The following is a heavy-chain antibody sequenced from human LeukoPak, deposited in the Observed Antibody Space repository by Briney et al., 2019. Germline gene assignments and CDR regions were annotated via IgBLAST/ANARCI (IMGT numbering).Heavy chain of an antibody. CDR1: GYTLTEIS. CDR2: FDREDGET. CDR3: ATVGYSYGAFDY. Sequence: APVKVSCKVSGYTLTEISLHWVRQAPGKGLEWIGGFDREDGETMYAQKFQGRVTMTEDTSTDTAFMELSSLRSEDTAVYYCATVGYSYGAFDYWGQGTLVIVSS. J-gene: IGHJ4*02. V-gene: IGHV1-24*01. D-gene: IGHD5-18*01.